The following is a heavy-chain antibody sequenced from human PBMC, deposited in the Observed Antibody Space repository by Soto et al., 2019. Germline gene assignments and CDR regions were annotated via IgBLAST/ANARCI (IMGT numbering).Heavy chain of an antibody. J-gene: IGHJ4*02. D-gene: IGHD1-1*01. CDR2: ISYDGSKK. CDR1: GFTFSRYA. CDR3: ARGLETATGFDY. Sequence: VQVVESGGGVVQPGRSLKLSCVASGFTFSRYAMHWVRQAPGKGLEWVAVISYDGSKKYNADSVKGRFTIFRDNSKNTLYLQMNSLRVDDTAVYYCARGLETATGFDYWGQGTLVTVSS. V-gene: IGHV3-30-3*01.